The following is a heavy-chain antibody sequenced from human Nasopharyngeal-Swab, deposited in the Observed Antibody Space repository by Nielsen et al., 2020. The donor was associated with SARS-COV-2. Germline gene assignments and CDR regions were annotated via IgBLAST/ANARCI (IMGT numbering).Heavy chain of an antibody. D-gene: IGHD5-18*01. Sequence: SETLSLTCTVSGGSISSGDYYWSGIRQPPGKGLEWLGNTYYSGSTDYNPSLKSRVTISVDTSKNQFSLKLSSVTAADTAVYYCARHPWQLWFPGWFDPWGQGTLVTASS. CDR1: GGSISSGDYY. J-gene: IGHJ5*02. V-gene: IGHV4-39*01. CDR2: TYYSGST. CDR3: ARHPWQLWFPGWFDP.